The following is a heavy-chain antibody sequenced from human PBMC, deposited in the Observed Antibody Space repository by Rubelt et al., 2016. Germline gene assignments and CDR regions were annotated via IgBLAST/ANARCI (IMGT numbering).Heavy chain of an antibody. Sequence: YAASVKGRFTISRDDSKNTAYLQMNSLKTEDTAVYYCTRQTTAVTDDYYYYMDVWGKGTTVTVSS. J-gene: IGHJ6*03. CDR3: TRQTTAVTDDYYYYMDV. D-gene: IGHD4-23*01. V-gene: IGHV3-73*01.